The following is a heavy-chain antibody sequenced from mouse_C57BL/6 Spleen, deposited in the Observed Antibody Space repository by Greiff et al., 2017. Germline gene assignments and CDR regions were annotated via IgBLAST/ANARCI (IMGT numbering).Heavy chain of an antibody. CDR2: IYPGDGDT. Sequence: QVQLQQSGAELVKPGASVKISCKASGYAFSSYWMNWVKQRPGKGLEWIGQIYPGDGDTNYNGKFKGKATLTADKSSSTAYMQLSSLTSEDSAVYYCARRGYDVDFDYWGQGTTLTVSS. CDR1: GYAFSSYW. J-gene: IGHJ2*01. D-gene: IGHD2-2*01. CDR3: ARRGYDVDFDY. V-gene: IGHV1-80*01.